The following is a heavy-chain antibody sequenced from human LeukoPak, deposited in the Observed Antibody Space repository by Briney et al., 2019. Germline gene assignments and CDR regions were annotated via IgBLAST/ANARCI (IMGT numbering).Heavy chain of an antibody. V-gene: IGHV4-59*01. CDR3: ARDRWYSSSSRLGRVDY. CDR1: GGSISSYY. Sequence: SETLSLTCTVSGGSISSYYWSWIRQPPGKGLEWIGYIYYSGSTNYNPSLKSRVTISVDTSKNQFSLKLSSVTAADTAVYYCARDRWYSSSSRLGRVDYWGQGTLVTVSS. CDR2: IYYSGST. J-gene: IGHJ4*02. D-gene: IGHD6-6*01.